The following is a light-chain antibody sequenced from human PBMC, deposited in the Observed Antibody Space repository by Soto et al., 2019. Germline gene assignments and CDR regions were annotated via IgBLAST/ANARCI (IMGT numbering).Light chain of an antibody. J-gene: IGKJ2*01. CDR3: RQYGSSPSYT. CDR1: QSLSSY. V-gene: IGKV3-20*01. Sequence: EIVLTQSPGTLSLSPGERATLSCRASQSLSSYLAWYQQKPGQAPRLLIYGASSRATGIPDRFSGSGSGTYFTLTISRLEPDDFAVYYCRQYGSSPSYTFGQGTKLEIK. CDR2: GAS.